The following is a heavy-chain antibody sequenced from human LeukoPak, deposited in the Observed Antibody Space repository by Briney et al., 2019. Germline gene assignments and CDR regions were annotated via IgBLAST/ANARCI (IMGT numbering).Heavy chain of an antibody. CDR2: FDPEDGET. CDR3: ATRLAILRLGESPFDY. V-gene: IGHV1-24*01. Sequence: ASVKVSCKVSGYTLTELSMHWVRQAPGKGLEWMGGFDPEDGETSYAQKFQGRVTMTEDTSTDTAYMGLSSLRSEDTAVYYCATRLAILRLGESPFDYWGQGTLVTVSS. CDR1: GYTLTELS. D-gene: IGHD3-16*01. J-gene: IGHJ4*02.